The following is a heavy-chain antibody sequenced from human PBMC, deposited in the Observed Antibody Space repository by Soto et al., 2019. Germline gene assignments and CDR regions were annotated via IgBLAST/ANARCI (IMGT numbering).Heavy chain of an antibody. CDR1: GYTFTSYY. Sequence: ASVKVSCKVSGYTFTSYYMHWVRQAPGQGLEWMGIINPSGGSTSRAQKFQGRVTMTRDTSTSTVYMELSSLRSEDTAVYYCARDLGMIVVVPHGAFDIWGQGTMVTVSS. D-gene: IGHD3-22*01. CDR3: ARDLGMIVVVPHGAFDI. V-gene: IGHV1-46*01. J-gene: IGHJ3*02. CDR2: INPSGGST.